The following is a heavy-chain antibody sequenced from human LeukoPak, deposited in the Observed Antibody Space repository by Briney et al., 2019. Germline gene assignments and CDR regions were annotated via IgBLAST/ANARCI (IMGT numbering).Heavy chain of an antibody. D-gene: IGHD3-22*01. V-gene: IGHV3-23*01. CDR3: AKRDNSGSHYFDH. CDR1: GFTFRSYA. CDR2: VIGSGDTT. Sequence: PGGSLRLSCAASGFTFRSYAMSWVRQAPGKGLEWVSSVIGSGDTTYYAESVKGRFTISRDNSKNTLYLQMNSLRAGDTAVYYCAKRDNSGSHYFDHWGQGTLVTVSS. J-gene: IGHJ4*02.